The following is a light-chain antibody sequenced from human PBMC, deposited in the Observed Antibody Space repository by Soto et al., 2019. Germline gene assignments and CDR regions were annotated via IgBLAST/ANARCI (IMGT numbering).Light chain of an antibody. Sequence: EIVLTQSPGTLSLSPGERATLSCRASQSVSSSYLAWYQQKPGQAPRLLIYGASSRATGIPDRFSGSGSGTDFTLTISRREPEDFAXXXXXXXXXXXPIFTFGPGTKVDIK. CDR1: QSVSSSY. V-gene: IGKV3-20*01. CDR3: XXXXXXXPIFT. J-gene: IGKJ3*01. CDR2: GAS.